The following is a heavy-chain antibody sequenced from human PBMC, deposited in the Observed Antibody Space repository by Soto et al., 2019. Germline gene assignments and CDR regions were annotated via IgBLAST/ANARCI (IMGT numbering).Heavy chain of an antibody. D-gene: IGHD6-6*01. CDR1: GGSISSSSYY. J-gene: IGHJ5*02. CDR3: ATHTARNCFDT. CDR2: IYYSGST. V-gene: IGHV4-39*01. Sequence: ETLSLTCIVSGGSISSSSYYWGWIRQPPGKGLEWIGSIYYSGSTYYNPSLKSRVTISVDTSKNQFSLKLSSVTAADTAVFSCATHTARNCFDTWGQGTLVTVSS.